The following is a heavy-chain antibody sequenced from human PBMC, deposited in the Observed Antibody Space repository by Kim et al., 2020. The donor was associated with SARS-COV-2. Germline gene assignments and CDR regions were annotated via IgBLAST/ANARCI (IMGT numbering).Heavy chain of an antibody. Sequence: GGSLRLSCAASGFTFSSNGMHWVRQAPGKGLEWVAVISDDGSNKDYIDSVKGRFTTSRDNSRNTLYLQLNSLRDEDTAVYYCATTGPLRAYYLDNWGQGT. CDR2: ISDDGSNK. CDR1: GFTFSSNG. D-gene: IGHD2-8*02. J-gene: IGHJ4*02. V-gene: IGHV3-30*03. CDR3: ATTGPLRAYYLDN.